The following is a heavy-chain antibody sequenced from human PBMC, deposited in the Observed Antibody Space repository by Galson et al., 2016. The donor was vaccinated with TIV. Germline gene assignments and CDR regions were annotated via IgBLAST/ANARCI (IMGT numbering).Heavy chain of an antibody. D-gene: IGHD1-1*01. J-gene: IGHJ6*01. CDR3: ATDRNTALDSYHAYYGMDA. CDR2: INPLLGTV. Sequence: SVKVSCKASGDTFSMIVFNWVGQAPGQGLDWMGGINPLLGTVNNAQKFQGRVTFTADASRSTAYMELSSLKSEDTAIYYCATDRNTALDSYHAYYGMDAWGQGTAVTVSS. V-gene: IGHV1-69*13. CDR1: GDTFSMIV.